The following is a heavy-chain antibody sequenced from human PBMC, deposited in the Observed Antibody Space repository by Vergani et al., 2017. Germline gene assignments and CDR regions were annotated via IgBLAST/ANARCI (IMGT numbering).Heavy chain of an antibody. Sequence: QVQLVESGGGVVQPGRSLRLSCAASGFTFSSYSMHWVRPAPGKGLEWVAVISYDGSNKSYADSVKGRFTISRDNSKNTLYLQMNSLRAEDTAVYYCATYYYGSWSESFQGVWGKGTTVTVSS. D-gene: IGHD3-10*01. CDR2: ISYDGSNK. J-gene: IGHJ6*04. CDR1: GFTFSSYS. V-gene: IGHV3-30-3*01. CDR3: ATYYYGSWSESFQGV.